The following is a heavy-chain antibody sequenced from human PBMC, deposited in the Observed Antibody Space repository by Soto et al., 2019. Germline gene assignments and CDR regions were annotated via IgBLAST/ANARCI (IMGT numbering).Heavy chain of an antibody. D-gene: IGHD3-3*01. V-gene: IGHV3-23*01. CDR2: ISGSGGST. J-gene: IGHJ5*02. CDR1: GFTFSSYA. Sequence: PVGSLRLSCAASGFTFSSYAMSWVRQAPGKGLEWVSAISGSGGSTYYADSVKGRFTISRDNSKNTLYLQMNSLRAEDTAVYYCAKPNYDFWSGYYSWFDPWGQGTLVTVSS. CDR3: AKPNYDFWSGYYSWFDP.